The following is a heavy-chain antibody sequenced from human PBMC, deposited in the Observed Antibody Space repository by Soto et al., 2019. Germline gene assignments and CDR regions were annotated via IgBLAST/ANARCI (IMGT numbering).Heavy chain of an antibody. D-gene: IGHD3-22*01. CDR1: GDTFSTYS. CDR3: ARERSRYDRSGYYRPDY. J-gene: IGHJ4*02. Sequence: QVQLVQSGAEVKKPGSSVKVSCKVSGDTFSTYSISWVRQAPGQGLEWLGGIIPILGTSSYAQRVQDRVTITADNSTSTAYMELSSLRSEDTAVYYCARERSRYDRSGYYRPDYWGQGTLVTVSS. CDR2: IIPILGTS. V-gene: IGHV1-69*06.